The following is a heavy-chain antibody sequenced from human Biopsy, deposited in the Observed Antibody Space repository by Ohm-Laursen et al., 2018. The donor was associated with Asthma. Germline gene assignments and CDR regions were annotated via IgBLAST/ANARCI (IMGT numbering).Heavy chain of an antibody. V-gene: IGHV3-30*06. D-gene: IGHD1-1*01. J-gene: IGHJ3*02. CDR1: GFSFSNFA. CDR2: ISKDASTQ. CDR3: VRDGTDDAFDI. Sequence: SLRLSCTAFGFSFSNFAIHWVRQAPGKGLEWVGGISKDASTQDYADSVKGRFTMARDNPKNTLDLQMNSLREEDTAVYYCVRDGTDDAFDIWGQGTVVSVSS.